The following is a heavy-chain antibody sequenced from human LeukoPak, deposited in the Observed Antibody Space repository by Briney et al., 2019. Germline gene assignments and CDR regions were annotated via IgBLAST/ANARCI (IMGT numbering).Heavy chain of an antibody. J-gene: IGHJ3*01. CDR1: GFTVNNAW. CDR2: IKSKTDGGTT. V-gene: IGHV3-15*01. D-gene: IGHD5-12*01. CDR3: TTARGYSAYEY. Sequence: GGSLRLSCAASGFTVNNAWMTWVRQAPGKGLEWVGRIKSKTDGGTTDFAAPVNGRFTVSRDDSENTLYLQMNSLKAEDTAIYYCTTARGYSAYEYWGRGTMVTVSS.